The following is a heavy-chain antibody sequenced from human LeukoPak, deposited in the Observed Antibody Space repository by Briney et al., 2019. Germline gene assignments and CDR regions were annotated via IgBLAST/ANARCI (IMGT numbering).Heavy chain of an antibody. Sequence: SSETLSLTCTVSSGSIDSHYWSWIRQPPGKGLEWIGNIYYSGGTDYNPSLKSRVTISLGTSKKQFSLKLRSVTAADTAVYYCARDKFLGGDYFRAFDIWSQGTMVTVSS. CDR2: IYYSGGT. V-gene: IGHV4-59*11. CDR1: SGSIDSHY. CDR3: ARDKFLGGDYFRAFDI. J-gene: IGHJ3*02. D-gene: IGHD4-17*01.